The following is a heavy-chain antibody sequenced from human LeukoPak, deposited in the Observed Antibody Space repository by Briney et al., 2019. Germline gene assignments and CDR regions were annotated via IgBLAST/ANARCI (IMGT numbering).Heavy chain of an antibody. J-gene: IGHJ3*02. CDR1: GFTLSSYT. CDR2: VSVDGNEE. V-gene: IGHV3-30*04. CDR3: ARDWVERYCTNNCGTAFDI. Sequence: GGSLRLSCAASGFTLSSYTMDWVRQAPDKWPEWVAAVSVDGNEEYYADSVKGRFTISRDNSKNTLYLQMNSLRPEDTAVYFCARDWVERYCTNNCGTAFDIWGPGTTVTVSS. D-gene: IGHD2-8*01.